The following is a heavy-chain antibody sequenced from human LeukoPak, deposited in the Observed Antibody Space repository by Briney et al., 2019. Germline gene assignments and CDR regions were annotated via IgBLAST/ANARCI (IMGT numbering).Heavy chain of an antibody. CDR2: MNPNSGNT. V-gene: IGHV1-8*01. Sequence: ASVKVSCKASGYTFTGYDIYWVRHASGQGLEWMGWMNPNSGNTDSAQKFQGRVTMTTNTSISTAYMELTGLRSADTAMYFCASKGLRRSGKPWFDAWGQGTLVAVSS. CDR3: ASKGLRRSGKPWFDA. D-gene: IGHD5-12*01. CDR1: GYTFTGYD. J-gene: IGHJ5*02.